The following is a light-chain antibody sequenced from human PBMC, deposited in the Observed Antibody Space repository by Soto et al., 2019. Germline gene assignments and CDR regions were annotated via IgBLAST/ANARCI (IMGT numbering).Light chain of an antibody. CDR1: QSISTW. CDR2: DAS. Sequence: DIQLTQSPSTLSSSVGDRVSITCRASQSISTWLAWYQQKPGKAPKLLIFDASSLASRVSSRFSGRGSGTQFTLTISSLQPDDFAAYYCQQYSNYPLTFGQGAKVEFK. CDR3: QQYSNYPLT. J-gene: IGKJ1*01. V-gene: IGKV1-5*01.